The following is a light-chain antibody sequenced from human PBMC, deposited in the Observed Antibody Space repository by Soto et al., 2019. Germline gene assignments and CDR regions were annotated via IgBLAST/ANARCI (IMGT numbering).Light chain of an antibody. CDR1: QSVSSTY. J-gene: IGKJ4*01. Sequence: EIVLTQSPGTLSLSPGERATLSCRASQSVSSTYLAWYQQKPGQAPRLLMYGASNRATGTPDRFSGSGSGTDFTLTISRLEPEDFAVYYCQQYGSSPLTFGGGAKVEIK. CDR3: QQYGSSPLT. V-gene: IGKV3-20*01. CDR2: GAS.